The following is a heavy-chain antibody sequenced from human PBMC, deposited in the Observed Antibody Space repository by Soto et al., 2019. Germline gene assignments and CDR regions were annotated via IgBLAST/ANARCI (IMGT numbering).Heavy chain of an antibody. CDR1: GFTFSSYA. CDR3: AKDQSDLHWYFDL. Sequence: EVQLLESGGGLVQPGGSLRLSCAASGFTFSSYAMSRVRQAPGKGLEWVSAISGSGGSTYYADSVKGRFTISRDNSKNTLYLQMNSLRAEDTAVYYCAKDQSDLHWYFDLWGRGTLVTVSS. J-gene: IGHJ2*01. CDR2: ISGSGGST. V-gene: IGHV3-23*01.